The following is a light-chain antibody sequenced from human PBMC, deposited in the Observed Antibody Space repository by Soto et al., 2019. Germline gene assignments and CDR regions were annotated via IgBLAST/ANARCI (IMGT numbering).Light chain of an antibody. Sequence: QSVLTQPPSASGSPGQSVTISCTGTSSDVGAYNYVSWYQQHPGKAPKLMIYEVSKRPSGVPDRFSGSKSGNTASLTVSGLQAEDEADYYCCSYAGSSTVVFGGGTKLTVL. CDR2: EVS. J-gene: IGLJ2*01. V-gene: IGLV2-8*01. CDR1: SSDVGAYNY. CDR3: CSYAGSSTVV.